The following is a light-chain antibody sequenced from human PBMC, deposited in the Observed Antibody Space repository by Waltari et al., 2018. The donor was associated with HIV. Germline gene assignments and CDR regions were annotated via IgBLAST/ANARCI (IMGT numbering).Light chain of an antibody. J-gene: IGLJ3*02. CDR2: EGI. Sequence: QSALTQPASVSGSPGQSITISCTGSSSDAGSSNLDSWYQQHPGKAPKLMIYEGINRPSGVSNRFSGSKSGNTASLTISGLQAEDEADYYCCSYAGSSNWVFGGGTKLTVL. CDR1: SSDAGSSNL. V-gene: IGLV2-23*01. CDR3: CSYAGSSNWV.